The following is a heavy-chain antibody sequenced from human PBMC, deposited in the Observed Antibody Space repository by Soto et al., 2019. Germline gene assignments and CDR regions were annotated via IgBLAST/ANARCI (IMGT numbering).Heavy chain of an antibody. CDR1: GFTFSSYY. D-gene: IGHD3-22*01. J-gene: IGHJ6*02. Sequence: GGLRLYCSASGFTFSSYYMNWVRQAPGKGREWISDISISSSTIYYAYSVQGRLTISRYNAENSLYLQMNSLRDEDTAVYYCARPSGYYDTSGYYGTFSYYGMYXWGQVTTVTVS. CDR2: ISISSSTI. CDR3: ARPSGYYDTSGYYGTFSYYGMYX. V-gene: IGHV3-48*02.